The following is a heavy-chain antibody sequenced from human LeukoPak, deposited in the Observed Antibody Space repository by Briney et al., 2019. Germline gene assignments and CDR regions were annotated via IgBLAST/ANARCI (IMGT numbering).Heavy chain of an antibody. CDR3: TRGGPVAGTHKYFQH. CDR2: IIPIFGTA. V-gene: IGHV1-69*05. Sequence: SVKVSCKASGGTFSSYAISWVRQAPGQGLEWMGGIIPIFGTANYAQKFQGRVTITTDESTSTAYMELSSLRSEDTAMYYCTRGGPVAGTHKYFQHWGQGTLVTVSS. J-gene: IGHJ1*01. CDR1: GGTFSSYA. D-gene: IGHD6-19*01.